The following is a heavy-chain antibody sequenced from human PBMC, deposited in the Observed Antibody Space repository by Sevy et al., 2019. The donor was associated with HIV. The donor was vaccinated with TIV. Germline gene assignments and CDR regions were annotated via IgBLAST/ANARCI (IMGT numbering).Heavy chain of an antibody. CDR1: GFTFSHHN. CDR3: AREESRELGPIPLDS. CDR2: ISKSGSTT. J-gene: IGHJ4*02. Sequence: GGSLRLSCAASGFTFSHHNMNWVRQAPGKGLEWISYISKSGSTTYFADSVRGRFTISRDNAKNSLFLEMHSLTDEDTAVYYCAREESRELGPIPLDSWGRGIQVTVSS. D-gene: IGHD7-27*01. V-gene: IGHV3-48*02.